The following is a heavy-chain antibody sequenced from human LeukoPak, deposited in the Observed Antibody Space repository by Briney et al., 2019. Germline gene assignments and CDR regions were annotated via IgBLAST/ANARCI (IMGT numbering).Heavy chain of an antibody. J-gene: IGHJ4*02. Sequence: GGSLRLSCAASGFTFSSYAMSWVRQAPGKGLEWVSAISARGSSTYYADSVKGRFTISRDNSKNTLYLQMNSLRAEDTAVYYCAKDGRGYSYGYAVDFDYWGQGTLVTVSS. D-gene: IGHD5-18*01. CDR2: ISARGSST. CDR1: GFTFSSYA. CDR3: AKDGRGYSYGYAVDFDY. V-gene: IGHV3-23*01.